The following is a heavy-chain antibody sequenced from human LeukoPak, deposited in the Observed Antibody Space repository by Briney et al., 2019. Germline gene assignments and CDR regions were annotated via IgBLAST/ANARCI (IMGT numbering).Heavy chain of an antibody. CDR1: GFTHSNYW. V-gene: IGHV3-7*03. D-gene: IGHD4/OR15-4a*01. CDR2: IKPDGSEK. Sequence: GGSLRLSCAASGFTHSNYWMTWVRQAPGKGLEWVANIKPDGSEKYYVDSVKGRFTISGDDARNSLYLQMNSLRAEGTAVYYCARRAGAYSHPYDYWGQGTLVTVSS. J-gene: IGHJ4*02. CDR3: ARRAGAYSHPYDY.